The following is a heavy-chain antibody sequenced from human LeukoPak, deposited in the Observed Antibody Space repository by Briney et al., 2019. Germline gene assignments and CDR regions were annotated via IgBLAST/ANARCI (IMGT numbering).Heavy chain of an antibody. Sequence: ASVKVSCKASGYTFSSYGISWVRQAPGQGLEWMGWISAYNGNTNYAQKLQGRVTMTTDTSTGTAYMELRSLRSDDTAVYYCATAPPYDFWSGFYSDYWGQGTLVTVST. V-gene: IGHV1-18*01. CDR3: ATAPPYDFWSGFYSDY. D-gene: IGHD3-3*01. CDR1: GYTFSSYG. CDR2: ISAYNGNT. J-gene: IGHJ4*02.